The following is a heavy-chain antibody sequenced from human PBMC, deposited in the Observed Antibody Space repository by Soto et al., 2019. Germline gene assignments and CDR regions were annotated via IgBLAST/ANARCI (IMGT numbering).Heavy chain of an antibody. Sequence: QVQLVESGGGVVQPGRSLRLSCAASGFIFSSYGMHWVRQAPVKGLEWVAVISYDGSNEYYADSVKRRFTISRDNSKNALLLQMNSLRAEDTAVYYCARDAVEDIVPSSSFGMDVWGQGTTVTVSS. D-gene: IGHD5-12*01. V-gene: IGHV3-30-3*01. CDR2: ISYDGSNE. CDR3: ARDAVEDIVPSSSFGMDV. J-gene: IGHJ6*02. CDR1: GFIFSSYG.